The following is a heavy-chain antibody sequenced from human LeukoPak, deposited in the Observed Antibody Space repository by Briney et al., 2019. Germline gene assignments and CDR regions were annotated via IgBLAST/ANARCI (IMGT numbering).Heavy chain of an antibody. V-gene: IGHV3-48*03. CDR2: ISSSGSTI. D-gene: IGHD3/OR15-3a*01. CDR3: ARLARSLDL. Sequence: PGGSLRLPCAASGFTFSIYAMSWVRQAPGKGLEWVADISSSGSTIKYADSVKGRFTISRDNAKNSLYLQMNSLRAEDTAVYYCARLARSLDLWGQGTLVTVSS. CDR1: GFTFSIYA. J-gene: IGHJ4*02.